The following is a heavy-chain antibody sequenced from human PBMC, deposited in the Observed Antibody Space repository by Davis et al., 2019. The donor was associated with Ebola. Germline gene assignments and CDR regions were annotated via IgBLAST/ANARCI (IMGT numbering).Heavy chain of an antibody. CDR2: ISSSSTDI. CDR1: GFTFSGYT. CDR3: ARDRNYDTSGYYRFDY. V-gene: IGHV3-21*01. D-gene: IGHD3-22*01. J-gene: IGHJ4*02. Sequence: GESLKISCAASGFTFSGYTMNWVRQAPGKGLEWVSSISSSSTDIYYADSVKGRFTIFRDNAKNSLFLQMNSLRADDTAVYYCARDRNYDTSGYYRFDYWGQGTLVTVSS.